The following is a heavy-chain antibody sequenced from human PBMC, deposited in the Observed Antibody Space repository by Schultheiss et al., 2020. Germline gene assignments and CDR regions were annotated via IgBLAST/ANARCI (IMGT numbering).Heavy chain of an antibody. CDR1: GGSFSGYY. D-gene: IGHD3-22*01. V-gene: IGHV4-59*10. CDR2: IYTSGST. J-gene: IGHJ2*01. Sequence: SETLSLTCAVYGGSFSGYYWSWIRQPAGKGLEWIGRIYTSGSTYYNPSLKSRVTISVDTSKNQFSLKLSSVTAADTAVYYCARGYYYDSSGYIYWYFDLWGRGTLVTVSS. CDR3: ARGYYYDSSGYIYWYFDL.